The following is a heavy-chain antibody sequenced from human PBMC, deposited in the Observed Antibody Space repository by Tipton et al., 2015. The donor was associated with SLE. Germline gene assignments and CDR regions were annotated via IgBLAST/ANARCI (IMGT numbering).Heavy chain of an antibody. CDR1: GFTFSSYR. CDR3: ASAMTTVTTVDL. V-gene: IGHV3-74*01. D-gene: IGHD4-17*01. J-gene: IGHJ2*01. Sequence: SLRLSCAASGFTFSSYRMHWVRQAPGKGLVWVSRINSDGSSTSYADSVKGRFTISRDNAKNTLYLQMNSLRAEDTAVYYCASAMTTVTTVDLWGRGTLVTVSS. CDR2: INSDGSST.